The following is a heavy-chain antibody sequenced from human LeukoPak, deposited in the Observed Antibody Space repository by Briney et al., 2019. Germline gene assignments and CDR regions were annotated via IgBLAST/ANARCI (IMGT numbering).Heavy chain of an antibody. V-gene: IGHV3-30*02. CDR2: IRYDGSNK. CDR1: GFTFSSYS. CDR3: AKLRGMREEYFDY. Sequence: GGSLRLSCAVSGFTFSSYSMHWVRQAPGKGQEWVVFIRYDGSNKYYADSVKGRFTISRDNSKNTLYLQMNSLRAEDTAVYYCAKLRGMREEYFDYWGQGTLVTVSS. J-gene: IGHJ4*02. D-gene: IGHD3-10*01.